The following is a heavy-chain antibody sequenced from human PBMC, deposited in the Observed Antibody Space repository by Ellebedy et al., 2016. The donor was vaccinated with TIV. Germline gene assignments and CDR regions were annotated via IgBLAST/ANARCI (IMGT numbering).Heavy chain of an antibody. J-gene: IGHJ6*02. Sequence: GESLKISCAASGFTFSDFSMNWVRQAPGKGLEWVSYISSSRSTIYYANSLKGRFTISRDNAKNSLFLQMNSLRAEDTAVYYCAREMGYCSGGSCYARLYYYNGMDVWGQGTTVTVSS. CDR1: GFTFSDFS. V-gene: IGHV3-48*01. CDR3: AREMGYCSGGSCYARLYYYNGMDV. CDR2: ISSSRSTI. D-gene: IGHD2-15*01.